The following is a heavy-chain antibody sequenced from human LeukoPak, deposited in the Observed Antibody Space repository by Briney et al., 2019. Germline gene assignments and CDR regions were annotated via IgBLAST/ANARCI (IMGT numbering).Heavy chain of an antibody. D-gene: IGHD1-26*01. CDR2: IYSSGST. Sequence: SETLSLTCTVSGGSVSSAGYYWSWIRQPPGKGLECIGYIYSSGSTNYNPSLKSRVTISMDTSKNQFSLKLSSVTAADTAVYYCARDRIGGSLYDAFEIWGQGTKVTVSS. CDR1: GGSVSSAGYY. V-gene: IGHV4-61*08. CDR3: ARDRIGGSLYDAFEI. J-gene: IGHJ3*02.